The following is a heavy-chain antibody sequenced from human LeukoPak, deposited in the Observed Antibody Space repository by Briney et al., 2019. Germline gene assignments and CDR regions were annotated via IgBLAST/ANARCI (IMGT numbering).Heavy chain of an antibody. CDR1: GFNFDDYA. CDR2: ITWNSGYI. D-gene: IGHD1-1*01. J-gene: IGHJ4*02. Sequence: GGSLRLPCAASGFNFDDYAMHWVRQGPGKGLEWVSGITWNSGYIGYADSVKGRFTISRDNAKNSLYLQMNSLRAEDTALYYCAKGNDILNWGQGTLVTVSS. V-gene: IGHV3-9*01. CDR3: AKGNDILN.